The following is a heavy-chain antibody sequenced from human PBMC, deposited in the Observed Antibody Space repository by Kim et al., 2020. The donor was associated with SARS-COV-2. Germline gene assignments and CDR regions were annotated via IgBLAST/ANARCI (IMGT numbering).Heavy chain of an antibody. CDR2: DPGAGSRT. J-gene: IGHJ4*02. Sequence: GGSLRLSCAASGFTSNNFAMSWVRQAPGKGLEWVSTDPGAGSRTFYADSVKGRFTISRDNSKNTVFLQMNSVRAEDTAVYYCAKAQPLSSGWYLFEDWCQGTLVTVFS. CDR1: GFTSNNFA. CDR3: AKAQPLSSGWYLFED. D-gene: IGHD6-19*01. V-gene: IGHV3-23*01.